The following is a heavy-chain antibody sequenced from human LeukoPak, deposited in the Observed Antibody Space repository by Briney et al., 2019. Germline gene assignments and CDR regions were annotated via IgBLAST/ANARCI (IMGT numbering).Heavy chain of an antibody. CDR3: AKDRDYYGSGSYYDS. V-gene: IGHV3-23*01. J-gene: IGHJ5*02. CDR1: GFTFSSYA. Sequence: PGGSLRLSCAASGFTFSSYAMSWVRQAPGKGLEWVSAISGSGGSTYYADSVKGRFTISRDNSKNTLYPQMNSLRAEDTAVYYCAKDRDYYGSGSYYDSWGQGTLVTVSS. D-gene: IGHD3-10*01. CDR2: ISGSGGST.